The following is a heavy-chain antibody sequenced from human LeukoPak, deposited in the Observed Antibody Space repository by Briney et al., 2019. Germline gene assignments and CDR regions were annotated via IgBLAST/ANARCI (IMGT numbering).Heavy chain of an antibody. Sequence: GGSLRLSCAASGFTFRDYDMNWVRQAPGKGLEWVSSISSGSRYIHYADSVKGRFTISRDNAKNSLFLQMNSLRAEDTAVYYCARVSQYYDNTGYSDWGQGTLVTVSS. CDR2: ISSGSRYI. CDR3: ARVSQYYDNTGYSD. D-gene: IGHD3-22*01. CDR1: GFTFRDYD. V-gene: IGHV3-21*01. J-gene: IGHJ4*02.